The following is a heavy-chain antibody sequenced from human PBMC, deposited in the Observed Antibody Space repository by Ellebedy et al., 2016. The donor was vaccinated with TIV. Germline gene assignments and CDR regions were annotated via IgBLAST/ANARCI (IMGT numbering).Heavy chain of an antibody. CDR1: GFSFGSYW. CDR3: AQTNWGSGGFYGMDV. Sequence: GESLKISCAASGFSFGSYWMLWVRQPPGKGLEWVSAISGSGSNTHYADSLKDRFTVSRDNAKNTLYLQVDSLRAEDTAVYYCAQTNWGSGGFYGMDVWGQGTTVTVSS. CDR2: ISGSGSNT. V-gene: IGHV3-23*01. D-gene: IGHD7-27*01. J-gene: IGHJ6*02.